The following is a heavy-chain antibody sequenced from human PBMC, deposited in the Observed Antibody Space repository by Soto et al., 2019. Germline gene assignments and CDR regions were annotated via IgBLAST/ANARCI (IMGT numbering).Heavy chain of an antibody. J-gene: IGHJ4*02. V-gene: IGHV4-39*01. CDR2: IYYSGST. CDR3: ARANDYSNYDHFDY. CDR1: GGSISSSSYY. D-gene: IGHD4-4*01. Sequence: SETLSLTCTVSGGSISSSSYYWGWIRQPPGKGLEWIGSIYYSGSTYYNPSLKSRVTISVDTSKNQFSLKLSSVTAADTAVYYCARANDYSNYDHFDYWGQGTLVTVSS.